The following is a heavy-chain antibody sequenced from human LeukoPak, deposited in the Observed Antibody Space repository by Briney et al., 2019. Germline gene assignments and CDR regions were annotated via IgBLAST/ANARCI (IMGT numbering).Heavy chain of an antibody. CDR1: GGSFSGYC. V-gene: IGHV4-34*01. CDR3: ARDISSSWYHNWFDP. D-gene: IGHD6-13*01. CDR2: INHSGGT. J-gene: IGHJ5*02. Sequence: PSETLSLTCAVYGGSFSGYCWSWIRQPPGKGLEWIGEINHSGGTNYNPSLKSRVTISVDTSKNQFSLKLSSVTAADTAVYYCARDISSSWYHNWFDPWGQGTLVTVSS.